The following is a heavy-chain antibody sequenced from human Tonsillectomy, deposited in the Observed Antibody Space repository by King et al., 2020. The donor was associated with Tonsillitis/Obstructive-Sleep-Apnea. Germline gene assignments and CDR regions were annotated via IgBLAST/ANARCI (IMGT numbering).Heavy chain of an antibody. V-gene: IGHV2-5*02. Sequence: TLKESGPTLVKPTQTFTLTCTFSGFSLSTGGVGVGWIRQPPEKALEWLALIYWDDDKGYSPSLKSRLTITKDTSKNQVVLTMINMDPVDTATYYCARGSYDSDAFDIWGQGTMVTVSS. CDR2: IYWDDDK. J-gene: IGHJ3*02. CDR1: GFSLSTGGVG. CDR3: ARGSYDSDAFDI. D-gene: IGHD3-10*01.